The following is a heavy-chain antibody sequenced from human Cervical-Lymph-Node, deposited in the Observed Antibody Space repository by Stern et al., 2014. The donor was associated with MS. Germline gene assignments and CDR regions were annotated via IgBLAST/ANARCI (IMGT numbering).Heavy chain of an antibody. D-gene: IGHD3-22*01. Sequence: VQLVQSGAEVKKPGSSGKVSCTASGGTFNRYAISWVRQAPGQGLEWMGGIIPIFGTANYAQKFQGRVTITADESTSTAYMEVSSLRSEDTAVYYCARGPDHSGGYYYAYWGQGTLVTVSS. V-gene: IGHV1-69*01. CDR3: ARGPDHSGGYYYAY. CDR2: IIPIFGTA. J-gene: IGHJ4*02. CDR1: GGTFNRYA.